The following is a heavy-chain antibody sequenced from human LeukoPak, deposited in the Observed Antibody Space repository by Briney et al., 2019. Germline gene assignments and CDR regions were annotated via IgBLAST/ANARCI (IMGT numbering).Heavy chain of an antibody. CDR2: INPSGGNT. CDR3: ARGSRPVYNLLTGKRYFDY. Sequence: ASVKVSCKASGYTFTSYYMHWVRQAPGRGLEWMGIINPSGGNTTYAQKFRGRLTMTRDMSTSTVYMELSSLRSEDTAVYYCARGSRPVYNLLTGKRYFDYWGQGTLLTVSS. J-gene: IGHJ4*02. CDR1: GYTFTSYY. V-gene: IGHV1-46*01. D-gene: IGHD3-9*01.